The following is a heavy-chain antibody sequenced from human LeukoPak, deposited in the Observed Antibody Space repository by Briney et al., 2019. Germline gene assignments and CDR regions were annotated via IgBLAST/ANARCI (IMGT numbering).Heavy chain of an antibody. CDR1: GFTVSSNY. D-gene: IGHD3-16*02. CDR2: IYSGGST. V-gene: IGHV3-53*01. Sequence: GGSLRLSCAASGFTVSSNYMSWVRQAPGKGLEWVSVIYSGGSTGYADSVKGRFTISRDNAKNSLYLQMNSLRAEDTAVCYCATLYDYVWGSYRNYWGQGTLVTVSS. J-gene: IGHJ4*02. CDR3: ATLYDYVWGSYRNY.